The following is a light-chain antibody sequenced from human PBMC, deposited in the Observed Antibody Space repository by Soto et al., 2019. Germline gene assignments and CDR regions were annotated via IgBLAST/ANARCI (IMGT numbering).Light chain of an antibody. CDR1: QGLSTW. CDR2: GAS. Sequence: DIQMTQSPSSVSASVGDRVTITCRASQGLSTWLAWYLKKPEKVPKRLIYGASSLQTGVPSRFSGSGSWTYFTLTISSLQAEDLASYDCPQSSSLPRTFGQGTKLESK. J-gene: IGKJ2*02. CDR3: PQSSSLPRT. V-gene: IGKV1-12*01.